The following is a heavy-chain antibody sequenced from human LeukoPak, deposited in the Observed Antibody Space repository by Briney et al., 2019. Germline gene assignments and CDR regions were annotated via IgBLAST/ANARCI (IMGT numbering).Heavy chain of an antibody. CDR3: ARDIAAAGAYYYYYMDV. D-gene: IGHD6-13*01. CDR1: GGSISSYY. CDR2: IYTSGST. Sequence: PSETLSLTSTVSGGSISSYYWSWIRQPAGKGLEWIGRIYTSGSTNYNPSLKSRVTMSVDTSKNQFSLKLSPVTAADTAVYYCARDIAAAGAYYYYYMDVWGKGTTVTVSS. V-gene: IGHV4-4*07. J-gene: IGHJ6*03.